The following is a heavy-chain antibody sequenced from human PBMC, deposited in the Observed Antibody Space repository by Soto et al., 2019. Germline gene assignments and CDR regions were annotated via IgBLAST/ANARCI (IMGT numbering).Heavy chain of an antibody. Sequence: GGSLILSCAASGFTFSSYAMSWVRQAPGKGLEWVSAISGSGGSTYYADSVKGRFTISRDNSKNTLYLQMNSLRAEDTAVYYCARRGIYWEGMDVWGQGTTVTVSS. V-gene: IGHV3-23*01. CDR1: GFTFSSYA. J-gene: IGHJ6*02. CDR3: ARRGIYWEGMDV. D-gene: IGHD1-26*01. CDR2: ISGSGGST.